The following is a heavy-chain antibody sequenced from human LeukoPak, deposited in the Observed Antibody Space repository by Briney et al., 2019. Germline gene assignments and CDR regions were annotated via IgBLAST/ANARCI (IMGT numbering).Heavy chain of an antibody. CDR2: ISYIGST. V-gene: IGHV4-59*11. CDR3: ARDLVTVTKGFDI. Sequence: PSETLSLTCAVSAGSFSSHYWTWIRQPPGKGLGWIGYISYIGSTNYNPSLKSRVTISIDTSKNQFSLKLSSVTAADTAVYYCARDLVTVTKGFDIWGQGTMVSVSS. J-gene: IGHJ3*02. CDR1: AGSFSSHY. D-gene: IGHD4-17*01.